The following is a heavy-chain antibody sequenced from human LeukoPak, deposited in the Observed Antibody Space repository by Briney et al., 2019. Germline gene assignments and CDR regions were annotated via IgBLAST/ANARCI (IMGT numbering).Heavy chain of an antibody. D-gene: IGHD4-23*01. Sequence: PGRSLRLSCAASGFTFSSYAMHWVRQAPGKGLEWVAVISYDGSNKYYADSVKGRFTISRDNSKNTPYLQMNSLRAEDTAVYYCARDSVVTPNYYYGMDVWGQGTTVTVSS. CDR3: ARDSVVTPNYYYGMDV. CDR1: GFTFSSYA. V-gene: IGHV3-30-3*01. CDR2: ISYDGSNK. J-gene: IGHJ6*02.